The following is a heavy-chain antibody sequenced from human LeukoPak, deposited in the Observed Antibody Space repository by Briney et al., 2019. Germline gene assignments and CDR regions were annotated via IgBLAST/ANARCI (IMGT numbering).Heavy chain of an antibody. CDR1: GFTFRSHW. Sequence: GGSLRLSCVASGFTFRSHWMSWLRQAPGKGLEWVANIKQDGSEKYYVDSVKGRFTISRDNSKNTLYLQMNSLRAEDTAVYYCARVGGEGVVDYWGQGTLVTVSS. D-gene: IGHD3-10*01. J-gene: IGHJ4*02. CDR3: ARVGGEGVVDY. CDR2: IKQDGSEK. V-gene: IGHV3-7*03.